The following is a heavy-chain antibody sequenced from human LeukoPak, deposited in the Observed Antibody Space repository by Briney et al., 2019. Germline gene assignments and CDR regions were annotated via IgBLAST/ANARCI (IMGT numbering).Heavy chain of an antibody. CDR1: GGSISSSSYY. D-gene: IGHD2-2*01. CDR2: IYYSGST. V-gene: IGHV4-39*07. Sequence: SETLSLTCTVSGGSISSSSYYWGWLRQPPGKGLEWIGSIYYSGSTYYNPSLKSRVTISVDTSKNQFSLKLSSVTAADTAVYYCARCPNIVVVPAAAVGAWFDPWGQGTLVTVSS. J-gene: IGHJ5*02. CDR3: ARCPNIVVVPAAAVGAWFDP.